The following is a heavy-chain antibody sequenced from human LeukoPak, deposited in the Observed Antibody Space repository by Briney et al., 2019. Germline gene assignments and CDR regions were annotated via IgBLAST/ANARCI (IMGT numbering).Heavy chain of an antibody. D-gene: IGHD3-22*01. V-gene: IGHV1-69*04. CDR2: IIPILGIA. Sequence: ASVKVSCKASGGTFSSYAISWVRQAPGQGLEWMGRIIPILGIANYAQKFQGRVTITADKSTSTAYMELSSLRSEDTAVYYCAAGQYYYDSSGNKPWGQGTLVTVSS. CDR3: AAGQYYYDSSGNKP. J-gene: IGHJ5*02. CDR1: GGTFSSYA.